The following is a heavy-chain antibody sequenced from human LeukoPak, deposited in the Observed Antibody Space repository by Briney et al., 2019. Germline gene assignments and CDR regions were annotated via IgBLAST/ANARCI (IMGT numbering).Heavy chain of an antibody. CDR1: GVSFSGYY. D-gene: IGHD3-22*01. Sequence: SETLSLTCAVYGVSFSGYYWSWIRQPPGKGLEWIGEINHSGSTNYNPSLKSRVTISVDTSKNQFSLKLSSVTAADTAVYYCARGRAEYYYDSSGYPRGSYYYYYMDVWGKGTTVTVSS. V-gene: IGHV4-34*01. CDR3: ARGRAEYYYDSSGYPRGSYYYYYMDV. CDR2: INHSGST. J-gene: IGHJ6*03.